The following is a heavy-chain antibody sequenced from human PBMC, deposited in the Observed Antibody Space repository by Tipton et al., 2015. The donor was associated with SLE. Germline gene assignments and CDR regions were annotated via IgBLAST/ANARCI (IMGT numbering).Heavy chain of an antibody. D-gene: IGHD2/OR15-2a*01. CDR2: ISSSSNFI. Sequence: SLRLSCAASGFTFSHYRLAWVRQAPGKGLEWISSISSSSNFIYYADSLKGRFTISRDNAKNSLYLQMNSLRAEDTAVYYCARGVLQPLNYWGQGTLVTVSS. J-gene: IGHJ4*02. CDR3: ARGVLQPLNY. V-gene: IGHV3-21*03. CDR1: GFTFSHYR.